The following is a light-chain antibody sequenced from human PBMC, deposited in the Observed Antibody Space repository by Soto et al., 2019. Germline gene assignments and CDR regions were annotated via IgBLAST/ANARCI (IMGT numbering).Light chain of an antibody. CDR1: QGISNY. Sequence: DIQMTQSPSSLSASVGDRVTITCRASQGISNYLAWYQQKPGKVPKLLIYAASTWQSGVPSRFSGSGSGTDFTLIISILQPEDVASYYCQQYNSAPRTFGQGTKVEIK. J-gene: IGKJ1*01. V-gene: IGKV1-27*01. CDR2: AAS. CDR3: QQYNSAPRT.